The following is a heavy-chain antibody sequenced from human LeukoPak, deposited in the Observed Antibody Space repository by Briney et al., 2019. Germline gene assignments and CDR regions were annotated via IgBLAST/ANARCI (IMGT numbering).Heavy chain of an antibody. V-gene: IGHV1-58*01. Sequence: SVKVSCKASGFTFTSSAVQWVRQARGQRLEWIGWIVVGSGNTNYAQKFQERVTITRDMSTSTAYMELSSLRSEDTGVYYCAAESESRELVGYGMDVWGKGTTVTVSS. CDR3: AAESESRELVGYGMDV. CDR1: GFTFTSSA. J-gene: IGHJ6*04. CDR2: IVVGSGNT. D-gene: IGHD3-10*01.